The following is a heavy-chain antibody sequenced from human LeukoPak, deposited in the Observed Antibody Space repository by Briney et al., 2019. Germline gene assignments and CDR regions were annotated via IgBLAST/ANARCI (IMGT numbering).Heavy chain of an antibody. V-gene: IGHV4-34*01. CDR1: GGSFSGYH. CDR2: INHSGST. Sequence: PSETLSLTCAVYGGSFSGYHWSWIRQPPGKGLEWIGEINHSGSTNYNPSLKSRVTISVDTSKNQFSLKLSSVTAADTAVYYCAREAARGVSPWGQGTLVTVSS. J-gene: IGHJ5*02. CDR3: AREAARGVSP. D-gene: IGHD6-6*01.